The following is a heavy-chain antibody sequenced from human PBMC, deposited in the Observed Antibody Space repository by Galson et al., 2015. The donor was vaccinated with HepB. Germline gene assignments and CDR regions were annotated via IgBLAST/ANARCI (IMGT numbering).Heavy chain of an antibody. CDR3: ARWSAAGLN. V-gene: IGHV4-59*12. CDR1: GDSISSNY. CDR2: IYHSGST. Sequence: ETLSLTCTVSGDSISSNYWTWIRQPPGKGLEWIGYIYHSGSTKNSPSLRSRVTTSIDTTKNQFSLKLSSVTAADTAVYYCARWSAAGLNWGQGTLVTVSS. D-gene: IGHD6-13*01. J-gene: IGHJ4*02.